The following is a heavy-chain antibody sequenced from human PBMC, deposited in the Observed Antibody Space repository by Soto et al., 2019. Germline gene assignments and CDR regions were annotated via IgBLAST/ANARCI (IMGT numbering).Heavy chain of an antibody. V-gene: IGHV3-30-3*01. CDR3: ARDASFSGEYVLYYFEY. J-gene: IGHJ4*02. CDR2: ISYDGSNK. CDR1: GFNLSSYA. Sequence: GSLSLSCAASGFNLSSYAMDWVRQAPGKGLEWVAVISYDGSNKYYEDSVKGRFTISRDNSKNTLYLQMNRLRAEDTGVYYCARDASFSGEYVLYYFEYWGQGTLVTGSS. D-gene: IGHD4-17*01.